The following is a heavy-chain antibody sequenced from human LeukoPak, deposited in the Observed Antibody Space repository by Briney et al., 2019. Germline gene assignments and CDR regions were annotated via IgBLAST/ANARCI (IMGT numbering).Heavy chain of an antibody. D-gene: IGHD3-10*01. V-gene: IGHV4-30-4*01. CDR1: GGSIDNEDDY. Sequence: SETLSLTCTVSGGSIDNEDDYWSWIRQPPGKGLEWIGYIYYSGSTYYNPSLKSRVTISVDTSKNQFSLKLSSVTAADTAVYYCARAEGSGSHDYWGQGTLVTVSS. J-gene: IGHJ4*02. CDR2: IYYSGST. CDR3: ARAEGSGSHDY.